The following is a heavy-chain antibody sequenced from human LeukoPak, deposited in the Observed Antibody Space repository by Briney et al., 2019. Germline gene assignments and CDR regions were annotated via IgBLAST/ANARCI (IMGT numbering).Heavy chain of an antibody. CDR2: IYYSGST. CDR3: ARRLRPSTFDY. J-gene: IGHJ4*02. V-gene: IGHV4-59*01. D-gene: IGHD1-26*01. CDR1: GGSISSYY. Sequence: SETLSLTCTVSGGSISSYYWSWIRQPPGKGLEWIGYIYYSGSTNYNPSLKSRVTISVDTSKNQFSLKLSSVTAADTAVYYCARRLRPSTFDYWSQGTLVTVSS.